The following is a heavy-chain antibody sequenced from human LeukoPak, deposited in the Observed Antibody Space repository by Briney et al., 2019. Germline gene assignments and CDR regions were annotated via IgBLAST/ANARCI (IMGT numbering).Heavy chain of an antibody. D-gene: IGHD3-10*01. CDR2: INPNSGGT. V-gene: IGHV1-2*02. CDR1: GYTFTGYY. Sequence: VASVKVSCKASGYTFTGYYMHWVRQAPGQGLEWMGWINPNSGGTNYAQKFQGRVTMTRDTSISTAYMELSRLRSDDTAVYYCARGPMVRGARTQHYYYYYMDVWGKGTTVTVSS. CDR3: ARGPMVRGARTQHYYYYYMDV. J-gene: IGHJ6*03.